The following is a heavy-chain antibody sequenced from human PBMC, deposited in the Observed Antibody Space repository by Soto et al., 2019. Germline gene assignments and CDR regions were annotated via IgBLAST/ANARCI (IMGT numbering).Heavy chain of an antibody. CDR3: ASHRELELFDY. V-gene: IGHV4-30-4*01. Sequence: SETLSLTCTVSGGSISSGDYYWSWIRQPPGKGLEWIGYIYYSGSTYYNPSLKSRVTISVDTSKNQFSLKLSSVTAADTAVYYCASHRELELFDYWGQGTLVTVSS. J-gene: IGHJ4*02. D-gene: IGHD1-7*01. CDR1: GGSISSGDYY. CDR2: IYYSGST.